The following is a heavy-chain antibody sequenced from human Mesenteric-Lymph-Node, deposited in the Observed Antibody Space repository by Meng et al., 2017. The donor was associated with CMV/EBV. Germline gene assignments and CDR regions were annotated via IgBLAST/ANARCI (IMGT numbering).Heavy chain of an antibody. D-gene: IGHD3-22*01. CDR2: VHHSGTT. CDR3: ARRGNYDSDYSEY. Sequence: QLQGSGPGLVKPSGTLSLSCIVSGDSISNSTYYWTWIRQPPGKGLEWIGSVHHSGTTYYNPSLKGRLTISVDTSANLFSLRLTTVTAADTATYYCARRGNYDSDYSEYWGQGTLVTVSS. CDR1: GDSISNSTYY. V-gene: IGHV4-39*01. J-gene: IGHJ4*02.